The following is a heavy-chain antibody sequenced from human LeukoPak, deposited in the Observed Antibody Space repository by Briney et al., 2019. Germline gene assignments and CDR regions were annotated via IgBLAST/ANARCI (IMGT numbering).Heavy chain of an antibody. Sequence: SETLSLTCAVYGGSFSGYYWSWIRQPPGKGLEWIGEINHSGSTNYNPSLKSRVTISVDTSKNQFSLKLSSVTAADTAVYYCARTPARYSSGWYLGPQSPPYFDYWGQGTLVTVSS. CDR2: INHSGST. CDR3: ARTPARYSSGWYLGPQSPPYFDY. J-gene: IGHJ4*02. D-gene: IGHD6-19*01. V-gene: IGHV4-34*01. CDR1: GGSFSGYY.